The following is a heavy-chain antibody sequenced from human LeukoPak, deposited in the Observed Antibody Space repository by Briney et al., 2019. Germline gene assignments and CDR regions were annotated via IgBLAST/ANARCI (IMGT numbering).Heavy chain of an antibody. V-gene: IGHV4-61*02. J-gene: IGHJ5*02. D-gene: IGHD3-22*01. CDR1: GDSISSGDYY. Sequence: PSETLSLTCTVSGDSISSGDYYWRWLRQPAGTGLEWIGRIYSSGSTNYNPSLKSRVTISVDTSKNQFSLKLSSVTAADTAVYYCASLYYYDSSGKNWFDPWGQGTLVTVSS. CDR3: ASLYYYDSSGKNWFDP. CDR2: IYSSGST.